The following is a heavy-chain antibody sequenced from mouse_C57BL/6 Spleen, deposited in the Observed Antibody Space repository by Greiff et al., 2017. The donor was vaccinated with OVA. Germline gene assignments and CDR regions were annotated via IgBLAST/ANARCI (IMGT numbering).Heavy chain of an antibody. CDR2: IYPGSGST. Sequence: QVQLQQPGAELVKPGASVKMSCKASGYTFTSYWLTWVKQRPGQGLEWIGDIYPGSGSTNYNEKFKSKATLTVDTSSSTAYMQLSSLTSEDSAVYYCARCGYDPHYYAMDYWGQGTSVTVSS. V-gene: IGHV1-55*01. CDR3: ARCGYDPHYYAMDY. J-gene: IGHJ4*01. D-gene: IGHD2-2*01. CDR1: GYTFTSYW.